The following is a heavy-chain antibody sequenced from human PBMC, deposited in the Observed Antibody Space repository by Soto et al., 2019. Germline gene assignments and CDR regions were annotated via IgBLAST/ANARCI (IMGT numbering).Heavy chain of an antibody. J-gene: IGHJ1*01. Sequence: GGSLILSCAASGFPFSSYCMHWVRQAPGKGLEWVAVISYDGSNKYYADSVKGRFTISRDNAKNSLYLQMNSLRAEDTAVYYCAKGVPGIAVAGTGYFQHWGQGTLVTVSS. CDR3: AKGVPGIAVAGTGYFQH. CDR2: ISYDGSNK. D-gene: IGHD6-19*01. CDR1: GFPFSSYC. V-gene: IGHV3-30*18.